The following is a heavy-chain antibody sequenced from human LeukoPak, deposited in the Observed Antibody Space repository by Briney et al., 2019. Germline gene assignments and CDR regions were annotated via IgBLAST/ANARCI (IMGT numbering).Heavy chain of an antibody. V-gene: IGHV1-2*02. CDR1: GYTFTSYA. J-gene: IGHJ6*03. Sequence: GASVKVSCKASGYTFTSYAMNWVRQAPGQGLEWMGLINPKSGATNYAQKFQGRLAMTRDSSISTAYMELSSLVSDDTAVYYCSKGAFLVREFYYNYYMDVWGKGTTVTISS. D-gene: IGHD3-10*01. CDR2: INPKSGAT. CDR3: SKGAFLVREFYYNYYMDV.